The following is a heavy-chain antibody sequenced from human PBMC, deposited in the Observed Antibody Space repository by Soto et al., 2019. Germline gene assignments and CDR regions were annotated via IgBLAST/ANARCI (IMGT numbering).Heavy chain of an antibody. D-gene: IGHD6-13*01. V-gene: IGHV3-48*03. CDR1: GFTFSSHE. CDR2: ISSSGSTI. CDR3: ASAYSSSWSFDY. J-gene: IGHJ4*02. Sequence: SLRLSCAASGFTFSSHEMNWVRQAPGKGLEWVSYISSSGSTIYYADSVKGRFTISRDNAKNSLYLQMNSLRAEDTAVYYCASAYSSSWSFDYWGQGTLVTVSS.